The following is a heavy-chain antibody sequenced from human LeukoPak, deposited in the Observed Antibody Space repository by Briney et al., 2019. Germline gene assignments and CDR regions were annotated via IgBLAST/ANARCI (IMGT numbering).Heavy chain of an antibody. CDR1: GYTFTSYG. CDR2: ISAYNGNT. Sequence: GASVKVSCKASGYTFTSYGISWVRQAPGQGLEWMGWISAYNGNTNYAQRLQGRVTMTTDTSTSTAYMELRSLRSDDTAVYYCARQGYCTNGACSEADYWGQGTLVTVSS. CDR3: ARQGYCTNGACSEADY. J-gene: IGHJ4*02. D-gene: IGHD2-8*01. V-gene: IGHV1-18*01.